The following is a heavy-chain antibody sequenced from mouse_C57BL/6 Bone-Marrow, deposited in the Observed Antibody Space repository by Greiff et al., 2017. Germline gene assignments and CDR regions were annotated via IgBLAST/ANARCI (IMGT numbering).Heavy chain of an antibody. CDR2: IYPSDSEN. CDR3: ARSAGPWYFDV. Sequence: QVQLQQPGAELVRPGSSVKLSCKASGYTFTSYWMDWVKQRPGQGLEWIGNIYPSDSENHYNQKFKDKATLTVDKSSSTAYMQLSSLTSEDSAVYYCARSAGPWYFDVWGTGTTVTVSS. J-gene: IGHJ1*03. CDR1: GYTFTSYW. D-gene: IGHD1-2*01. V-gene: IGHV1-61*01.